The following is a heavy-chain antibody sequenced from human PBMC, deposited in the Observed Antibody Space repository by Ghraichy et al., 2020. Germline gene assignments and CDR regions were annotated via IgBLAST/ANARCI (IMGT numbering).Heavy chain of an antibody. V-gene: IGHV3-23*01. CDR2: ISGSGGST. D-gene: IGHD4-17*01. CDR1: GFTFSSYA. J-gene: IGHJ4*02. Sequence: RGSLRLSCAASGFTFSSYAMSWVRQAPGKGLEWVSAISGSGGSTYYADSVKGRFTISRDNSKNTLYLQMNSLRAEDTAVYYCAKDIARHDYGDYYFDYWGQGTLVTVSS. CDR3: AKDIARHDYGDYYFDY.